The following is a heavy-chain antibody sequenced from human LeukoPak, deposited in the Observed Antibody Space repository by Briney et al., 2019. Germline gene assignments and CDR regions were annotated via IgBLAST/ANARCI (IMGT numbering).Heavy chain of an antibody. CDR1: GGSISSSSYY. CDR2: IYYSGST. Sequence: PSETLSLTCTVSGGSISSSSYYWGWIRQPPGKGLEWIGSIYYSGSTYYNPSLKSRVTISVDTSKNQFSLKLSSVTAADTAVYYCARSPSGESSPSFYFDYWGQGTLVAVSS. V-gene: IGHV4-39*01. CDR3: ARSPSGESSPSFYFDY. J-gene: IGHJ4*02. D-gene: IGHD3-16*02.